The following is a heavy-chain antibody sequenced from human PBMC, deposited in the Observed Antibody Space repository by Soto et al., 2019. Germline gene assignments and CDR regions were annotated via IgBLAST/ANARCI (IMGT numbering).Heavy chain of an antibody. V-gene: IGHV2-5*02. J-gene: IGHJ4*02. D-gene: IGHD3-9*01. Sequence: QITLKESGPTLVKPTQTLTLTCTFSGFSLSTSVVGVGWIRQPPGKALEWLALIYWDDDKRYSPSLKSRLTITKDTSKNQVVLTMTNMDPVDTATYYCAHCRYFYWTIDYWGQGTLVTVSS. CDR3: AHCRYFYWTIDY. CDR1: GFSLSTSVVG. CDR2: IYWDDDK.